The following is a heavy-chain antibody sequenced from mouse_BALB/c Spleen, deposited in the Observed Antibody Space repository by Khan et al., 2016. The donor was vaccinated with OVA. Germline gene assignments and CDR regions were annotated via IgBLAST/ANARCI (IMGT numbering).Heavy chain of an antibody. J-gene: IGHJ4*01. CDR1: GYTFTSYW. V-gene: IGHV1S41*01. CDR3: ARENYYGNSYYVMDY. D-gene: IGHD2-1*01. Sequence: DLVKPGASVKLSCKASGYTFTSYWINWVKQGPGQGLEWIGRIAPESGGTHSQNMLKGKATLTVDTSSSTAYIQLSSLSSEDSAVYFCARENYYGNSYYVMDYWGQGTSVTVSS. CDR2: IAPESGGT.